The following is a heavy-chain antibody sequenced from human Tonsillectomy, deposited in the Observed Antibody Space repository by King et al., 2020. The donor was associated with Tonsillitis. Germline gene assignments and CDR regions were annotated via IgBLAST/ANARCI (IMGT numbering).Heavy chain of an antibody. CDR1: GYNFARHW. D-gene: IGHD6-13*01. Sequence: VQLVESGEEVKKPGESLKISCQGSGYNFARHWIGWVRQMPGKGLEWMGVIYPVDSDTKYSPSFQGQVSVSVDKPISTAYLQWRSLEATDTAMYYCARQARLSSRWERFDDWGQGTLVTVSS. V-gene: IGHV5-51*01. CDR3: ARQARLSSRWERFDD. J-gene: IGHJ4*02. CDR2: IYPVDSDT.